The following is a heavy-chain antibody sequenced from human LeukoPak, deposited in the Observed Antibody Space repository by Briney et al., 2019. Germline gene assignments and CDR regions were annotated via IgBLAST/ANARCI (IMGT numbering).Heavy chain of an antibody. CDR1: GFTFSSYA. Sequence: GGSLRLSCAASGFTFSSYAMSRVRQAPGKGLEWVSAISGSGGSTYYADSVKGRFTISRDNSKNTLYLQMNSLRAEDTAVYYCAKDSSGSRTFDYWGQGTLVTVSS. CDR2: ISGSGGST. V-gene: IGHV3-23*01. D-gene: IGHD1-26*01. J-gene: IGHJ4*02. CDR3: AKDSSGSRTFDY.